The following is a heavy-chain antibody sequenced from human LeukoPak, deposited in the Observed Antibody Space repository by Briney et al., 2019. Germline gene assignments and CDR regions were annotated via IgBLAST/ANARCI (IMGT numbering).Heavy chain of an antibody. V-gene: IGHV4-38-2*02. D-gene: IGHD3-3*01. CDR2: IYHSGST. CDR1: GYSISSCYY. CDR3: ARVRYYDFWSGYFRY. J-gene: IGHJ4*02. Sequence: SETLSLTCTVSGYSISSCYYWGCIRQPPGKGQEWIGSIYHSGSTYYNPSLKSRVIISVDTSKNQVSLKLSSVTAADTAVYYCARVRYYDFWSGYFRYWGEATLVTVSA.